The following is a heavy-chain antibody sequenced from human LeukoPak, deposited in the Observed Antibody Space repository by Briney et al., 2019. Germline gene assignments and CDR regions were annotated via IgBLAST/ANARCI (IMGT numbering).Heavy chain of an antibody. CDR3: ARMRTVTTCWFDP. Sequence: SETLSLTCAVDGGSFSGYYWSWIRQPPGKGLEWIGEINHSGSTNYNPSLKSRVTISVDTSKNQFSLKLSSVTAADTAVYYCARMRTVTTCWFDPWGQGTLVTVSS. D-gene: IGHD4-11*01. CDR2: INHSGST. V-gene: IGHV4-34*01. J-gene: IGHJ5*02. CDR1: GGSFSGYY.